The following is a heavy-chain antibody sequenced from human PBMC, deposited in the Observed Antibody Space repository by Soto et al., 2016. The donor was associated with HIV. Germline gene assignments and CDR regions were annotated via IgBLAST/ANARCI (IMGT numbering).Heavy chain of an antibody. CDR2: MNPTSQNS. D-gene: IGHD2-2*03. V-gene: IGHV1-8*02. CDR1: DYTFTNYV. Sequence: QFKLVQSGSEVKKPGASVKVSCKASDYTFTNYVINWVRQAPGQGLEWMGWMNPTSQNSGSSQKFQGRVTMTTNTSINTAYLEMTGLSFDDTAVYYCARGLLYTAGYLIDFWGQGVLVTVSS. CDR3: ARGLLYTAGYLIDF. J-gene: IGHJ4*02.